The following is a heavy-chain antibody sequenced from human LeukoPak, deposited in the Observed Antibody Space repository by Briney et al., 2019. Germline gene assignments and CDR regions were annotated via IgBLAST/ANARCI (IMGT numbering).Heavy chain of an antibody. V-gene: IGHV3-13*04. CDR2: IGTAGDT. CDR3: ARGADTHFDY. CDR1: GFTFSNYD. Sequence: PGGSLRLSCAASGFTFSNYDMHWVRQATGKGVEWVSAIGTAGDTYYQGSVRGRFTMSRENAKNSLYLQMNSLTAGDTAVYYCARGADTHFDYWGQGILVTVSS. D-gene: IGHD2-15*01. J-gene: IGHJ4*02.